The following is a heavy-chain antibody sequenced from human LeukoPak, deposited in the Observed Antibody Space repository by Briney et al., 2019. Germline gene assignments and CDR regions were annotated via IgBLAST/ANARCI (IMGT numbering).Heavy chain of an antibody. V-gene: IGHV3-21*01. J-gene: IGHJ4*02. CDR2: ISSSSSYI. CDR1: GFTFSSYS. D-gene: IGHD6-13*01. Sequence: PGGSLRLSCAASGFTFSSYSMNWVRQAPGKGLEWVSSISSSSSYIYYADSVKGRFTISRDNAKNSLYLQMNSLRAEDTAVYYCARSCSSSWYWAYWGQGTLVTVSS. CDR3: ARSCSSSWYWAY.